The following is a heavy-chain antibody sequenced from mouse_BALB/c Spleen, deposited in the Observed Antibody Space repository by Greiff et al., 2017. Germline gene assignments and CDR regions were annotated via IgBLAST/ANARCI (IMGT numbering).Heavy chain of an antibody. J-gene: IGHJ1*01. V-gene: IGHV5-6-5*01. Sequence: EVQRVESGGGLVKPGGSLKLSCAASGFTFSSYAMSWVRQTPEKRLEWVASISSGGSTYYPDSVKGRFTISRDNARNILYLQMSSLRSEDTAMYYCARGSSPTARYFDVWGAGTTVTVSS. CDR2: ISSGGST. CDR1: GFTFSSYA. CDR3: ARGSSPTARYFDV. D-gene: IGHD1-2*01.